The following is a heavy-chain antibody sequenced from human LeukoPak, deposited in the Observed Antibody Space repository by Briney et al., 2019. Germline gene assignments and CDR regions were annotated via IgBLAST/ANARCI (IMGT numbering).Heavy chain of an antibody. CDR3: ATPRDFCSSTSCQTANGAFDI. D-gene: IGHD2-2*01. Sequence: SVKGSCKASGGTFSSYTISWVRQAPGQGLGLMGRVIPILCIANHAQKFQGRVTITADKSTSTAYMELSSLRSEDTAVYSCATPRDFCSSTSCQTANGAFDIWGQGTMVTVSS. J-gene: IGHJ3*02. CDR2: VIPILCIA. V-gene: IGHV1-69*02. CDR1: GGTFSSYT.